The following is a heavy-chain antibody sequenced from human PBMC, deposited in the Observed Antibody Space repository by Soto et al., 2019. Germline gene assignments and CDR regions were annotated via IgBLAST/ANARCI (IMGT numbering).Heavy chain of an antibody. V-gene: IGHV1-8*01. CDR1: GYTFTSCD. CDR2: MNPNSGNT. J-gene: IGHJ6*02. CDR3: ARWPDGYYYYGMDV. Sequence: QVQLVQSGAEVKKPGASVKVSCKASGYTFTSCDINWVRQGTGQGLEWMGWMNPNSGNTGYAQKFQGRVTMTRNTSISTAYMELSSLRSEDTAVYYCARWPDGYYYYGMDVWGQGTTLTVSS.